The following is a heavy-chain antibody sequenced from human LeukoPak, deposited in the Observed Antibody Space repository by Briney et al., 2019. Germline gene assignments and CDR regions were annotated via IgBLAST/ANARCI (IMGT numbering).Heavy chain of an antibody. CDR1: GGSFSGYY. J-gene: IGHJ5*02. CDR2: INHSGST. D-gene: IGHD5-12*01. CDR3: ARGGHIVATIRGGNWFDP. Sequence: SETLSLTCAVYGGSFSGYYWSWIPQPPGKGLEWFGEINHSGSTNYNPSLKSRVTISVDTSKNQFSLKLSSVTAADTAVYYCARGGHIVATIRGGNWFDPWGQGTLVTVSS. V-gene: IGHV4-34*01.